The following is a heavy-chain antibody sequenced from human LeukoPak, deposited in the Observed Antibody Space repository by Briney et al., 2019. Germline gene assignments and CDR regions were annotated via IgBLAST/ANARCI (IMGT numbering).Heavy chain of an antibody. J-gene: IGHJ4*02. V-gene: IGHV3-48*03. CDR2: IDSRSVTI. D-gene: IGHD6-6*01. CDR1: GFTFSSYE. CDR3: ARVSSF. Sequence: PGGSLRLSCAASGFTFSSYEMNWVRQAPGKGLEWISYIDSRSVTIYYADSVKGRLTISRDNAKNSLYLEMNRVRAEDTAVYYCARVSSFWGQGTLVTVSS.